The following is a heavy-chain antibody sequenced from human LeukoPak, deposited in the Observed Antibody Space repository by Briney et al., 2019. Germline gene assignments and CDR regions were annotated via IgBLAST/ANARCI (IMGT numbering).Heavy chain of an antibody. CDR3: ATLPYYYDSSGSYYFDY. Sequence: GGSLRLSCAATGFIFNSYGMHWVRQAPGKGLEWVAFIRYDGSNKYYADSVKGRFTISRDNSKNTLYLQMNSLRVEDTAVYYCATLPYYYDSSGSYYFDYWGQGTLVTVSS. V-gene: IGHV3-30*02. J-gene: IGHJ4*02. D-gene: IGHD3-22*01. CDR2: IRYDGSNK. CDR1: GFIFNSYG.